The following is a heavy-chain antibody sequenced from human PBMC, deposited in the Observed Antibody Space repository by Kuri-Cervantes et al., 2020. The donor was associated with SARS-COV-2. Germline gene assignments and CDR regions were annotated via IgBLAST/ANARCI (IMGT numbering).Heavy chain of an antibody. V-gene: IGHV1-18*01. D-gene: IGHD5-18*01. CDR2: ISAYNGNT. CDR3: ARDWAARVQLWQQNDAFDI. CDR1: GYTFTSYG. J-gene: IGHJ3*02. Sequence: ASVKVSCKASGYTFTSYGISWVRQAPGQGLEWMGWISAYNGNTNYAQKLQGRVTMTTDTSTSTAYMELRRLRSNDTAVYYRARDWAARVQLWQQNDAFDIWGQGTMVTVSS.